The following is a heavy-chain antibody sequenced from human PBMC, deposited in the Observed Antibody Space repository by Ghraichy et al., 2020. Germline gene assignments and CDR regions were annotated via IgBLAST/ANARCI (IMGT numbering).Heavy chain of an antibody. V-gene: IGHV3-23*01. J-gene: IGHJ4*02. CDR3: AKEMGRGQQLAYFDY. CDR1: GFTFSSYA. Sequence: GESLNISCAASGFTFSSYAMSWVRQAPGKGLEWVSAISGSGGSTYYADSVKGRFTISRDNSKNTLYLQMNSLRAEDTAVYYCAKEMGRGQQLAYFDYWGQGTLVTVSS. CDR2: ISGSGGST. D-gene: IGHD6-6*01.